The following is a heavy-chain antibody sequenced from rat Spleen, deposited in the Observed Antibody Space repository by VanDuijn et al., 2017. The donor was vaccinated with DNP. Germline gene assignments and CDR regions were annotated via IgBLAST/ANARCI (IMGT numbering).Heavy chain of an antibody. CDR2: ISTAGNT. V-gene: IGHV2S12*01. CDR1: GSSLSNFG. J-gene: IGHJ3*01. Sequence: QVQMKETGPGLVQTTQTLSVTCTVSGSSLSNFGINWVRQPPGKGLEWIAAISTAGNTFYNSALKSRLSFSSDPSKSQVFLHMNSLQTEDTAIYFCTGGGSSIYPFTYWGQGTLVTVSS. CDR3: TGGGSSIYPFTY. D-gene: IGHD1-2*01.